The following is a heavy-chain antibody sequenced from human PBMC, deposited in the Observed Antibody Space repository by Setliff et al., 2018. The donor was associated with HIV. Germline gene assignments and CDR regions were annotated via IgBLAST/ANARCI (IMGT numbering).Heavy chain of an antibody. Sequence: ASVKVSCKASGYTFTTYGISWVRQAPGQGLEWMGWISVYNGNTHYGQKFQGRVIVTPETSTSTAYMELTSLRSDDTAVYYCASEGITMVRGAIIRSAFDIWGQGTMVTVSS. V-gene: IGHV1-18*01. CDR1: GYTFTTYG. CDR3: ASEGITMVRGAIIRSAFDI. J-gene: IGHJ3*02. CDR2: ISVYNGNT. D-gene: IGHD3-10*01.